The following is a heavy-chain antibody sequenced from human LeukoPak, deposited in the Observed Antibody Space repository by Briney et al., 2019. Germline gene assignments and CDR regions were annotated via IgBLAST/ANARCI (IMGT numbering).Heavy chain of an antibody. V-gene: IGHV3-43*01. CDR1: GFTFEDYT. J-gene: IGHJ4*02. Sequence: GGSLRLSCAASGFTFEDYTMHWVRQAPGKGLEWVSLITWDGTDTSYADSVRGRFTISRDNSKNSLYLQMNSLRTEDTAFYYCAKDIESGSYYRGFDYWGQGALVTVSS. D-gene: IGHD1-26*01. CDR2: ITWDGTDT. CDR3: AKDIESGSYYRGFDY.